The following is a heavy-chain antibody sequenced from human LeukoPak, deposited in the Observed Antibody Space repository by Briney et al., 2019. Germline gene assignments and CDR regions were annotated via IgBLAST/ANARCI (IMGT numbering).Heavy chain of an antibody. CDR2: INHSGST. D-gene: IGHD4-17*01. CDR3: ARTVTTGEENFDY. J-gene: IGHJ4*02. Sequence: SETLSLTCTVSGGSISSYYWSWIRQPAGKGVEWIGEINHSGSTNYNPSLKSRVTISVDTSKNQFSLKLSSVTAADTAVYYCARTVTTGEENFDYWGQGTLVTVSS. CDR1: GGSISSYY. V-gene: IGHV4-34*01.